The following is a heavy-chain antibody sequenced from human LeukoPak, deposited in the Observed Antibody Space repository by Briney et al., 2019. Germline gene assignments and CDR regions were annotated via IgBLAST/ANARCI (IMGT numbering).Heavy chain of an antibody. CDR1: GFTFSSYS. CDR3: ASPLWYDAFDI. CDR2: ISSSSSYI. J-gene: IGHJ3*02. Sequence: GGSLRLSCAASGFTFSSYSMNWVRQAPGKGLEWVSSISSSSSYIYYADSVKGRLTISRDNSKNTLYLQMNSLRAEDTAVYYCASPLWYDAFDIWGQGTMVTVSS. V-gene: IGHV3-21*01. D-gene: IGHD2-21*01.